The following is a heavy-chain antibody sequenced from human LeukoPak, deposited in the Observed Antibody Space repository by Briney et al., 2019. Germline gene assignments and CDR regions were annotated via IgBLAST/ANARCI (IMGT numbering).Heavy chain of an antibody. Sequence: GGSLRLSCVASGFTFSGSAMHWVRQASGKWLEWVGRIRSKANSYATAYAASVKGRSIISRDDSKNTAYLQMNSLKTEDTAVYYCTRHNGDYCSGGSCYWNGVDYWGQGTLVTVSS. CDR2: IRSKANSYAT. J-gene: IGHJ4*02. CDR1: GFTFSGSA. CDR3: TRHNGDYCSGGSCYWNGVDY. V-gene: IGHV3-73*01. D-gene: IGHD2-15*01.